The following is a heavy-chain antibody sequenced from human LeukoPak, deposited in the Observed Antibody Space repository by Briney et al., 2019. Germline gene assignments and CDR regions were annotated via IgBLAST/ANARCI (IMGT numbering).Heavy chain of an antibody. CDR1: GFTFSDYY. CDR3: ARDGHYDILTGYVVGYFDY. CDR2: NSSSSSYT. J-gene: IGHJ4*02. Sequence: GGSLRLSCAASGFTFSDYYMSWIRQAPGRGLEWVSYNSSSSSYTNYADSVKGRSTISRDNAKNSLYLQMNSLRAEDTAVYYCARDGHYDILTGYVVGYFDYWGQGTLVTVSS. V-gene: IGHV3-11*05. D-gene: IGHD3-9*01.